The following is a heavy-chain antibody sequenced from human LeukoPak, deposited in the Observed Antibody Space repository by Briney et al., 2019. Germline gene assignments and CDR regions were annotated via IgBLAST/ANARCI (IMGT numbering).Heavy chain of an antibody. CDR2: IYLSGST. D-gene: IGHD3-16*02. CDR3: ARGADYVWGRYRAPGAFDI. Sequence: KPSESLSLTCTVSGGSISSYYWSWIRQPPGKGLGWIGYIYLSGSTNYNPSIKSRVTISVDPSKNQLSLKLRSVSAAGPCVYSWARGADYVWGRYRAPGAFDIWGQGTMVTGSP. CDR1: GGSISSYY. V-gene: IGHV4-59*01. J-gene: IGHJ3*02.